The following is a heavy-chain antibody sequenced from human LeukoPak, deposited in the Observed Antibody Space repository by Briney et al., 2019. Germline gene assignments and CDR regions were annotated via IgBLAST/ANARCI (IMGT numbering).Heavy chain of an antibody. CDR2: ISGSGAIT. CDR3: AKCPYGSGSYYFDY. J-gene: IGHJ4*02. D-gene: IGHD3-10*01. V-gene: IGHV3-23*01. Sequence: GGSLRLSCAASGFTFSTYGMSWVRQAPGKGLEWVSAISGSGAITYYADSVKGRFTISRDNSKNTLYLQMNSLRAEDAAVYYCAKCPYGSGSYYFDYWGQGTLVTVSS. CDR1: GFTFSTYG.